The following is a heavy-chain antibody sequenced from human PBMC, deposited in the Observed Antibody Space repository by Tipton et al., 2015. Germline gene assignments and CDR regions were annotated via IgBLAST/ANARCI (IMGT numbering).Heavy chain of an antibody. D-gene: IGHD6-13*01. CDR1: GFSFSGYW. CDR3: AREGSSWYFGVY. Sequence: GSLRLSCVTSGFSFSGYWMSWVRQAPGKGLEWVAGIDWNGGRTGYADSVKGRFIISRDNAQNSLFLQMNSLTAEDTAFYYCAREGSSWYFGVYWGQGTLVSVSS. CDR2: IDWNGGRT. J-gene: IGHJ4*02. V-gene: IGHV3-20*04.